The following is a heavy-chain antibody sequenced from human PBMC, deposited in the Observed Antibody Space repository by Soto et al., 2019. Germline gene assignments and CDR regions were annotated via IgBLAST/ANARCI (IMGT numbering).Heavy chain of an antibody. Sequence: PSETLSLTCTVSGGSISSSSYYWGWIRQPPGKGLEWIGSIYYSGSTNYNPSLKSRVTISVDTSKNQFSLKLSSVTAADTAVYYCAGGLGDSYGFKYYGDVHYYYYYMDVRGKGTTVTGSS. CDR1: GGSISSSSYY. V-gene: IGHV4-39*07. J-gene: IGHJ6*03. CDR3: AGGLGDSYGFKYYGDVHYYYYYMDV. CDR2: IYYSGST. D-gene: IGHD4-17*01.